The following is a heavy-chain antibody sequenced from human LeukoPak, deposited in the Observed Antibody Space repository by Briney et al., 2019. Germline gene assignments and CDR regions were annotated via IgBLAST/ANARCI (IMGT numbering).Heavy chain of an antibody. D-gene: IGHD6-13*01. V-gene: IGHV4-30-4*01. CDR3: ARDAGEAAGTRWFDP. CDR1: GGSISSGDYY. J-gene: IGHJ5*02. Sequence: SQTLSLTCTVSGGSISSGDYYWSWIRQPPGKGLGWIGYIYYSGSTYYNPSLKSRVTISVDTSKNQFSLKLSSVTAADTAVYYCARDAGEAAGTRWFDPWGQGTLVTVSS. CDR2: IYYSGST.